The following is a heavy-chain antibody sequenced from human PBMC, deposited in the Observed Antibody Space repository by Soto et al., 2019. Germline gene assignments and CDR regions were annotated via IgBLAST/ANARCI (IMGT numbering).Heavy chain of an antibody. J-gene: IGHJ3*02. CDR1: GFTFSSYS. D-gene: IGHD3-22*01. V-gene: IGHV3-48*02. Sequence: GGSLRLSCAASGFTFSSYSMNWVRQAPGKGLEWVSYISSSSSTIYYADSVKGRFTISRDNAKNSLYLQMNSLRDEDTAVYYCARDHSHWVLLISHAFDIWGQGTMVTVSS. CDR3: ARDHSHWVLLISHAFDI. CDR2: ISSSSSTI.